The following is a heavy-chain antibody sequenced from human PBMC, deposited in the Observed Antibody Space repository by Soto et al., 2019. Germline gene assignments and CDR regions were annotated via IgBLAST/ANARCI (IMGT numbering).Heavy chain of an antibody. V-gene: IGHV1-3*01. Sequence: ASVKVSCKASGYTFTSYAMHWVRQAPGQRLEWMGWINAGNGNTKYSQKFQGRVTITRDTSASTAYMELSSLRSEDTAVYYCARDIYVDTAMVYNWFDPWGQGTLVTVSS. J-gene: IGHJ5*02. D-gene: IGHD5-18*01. CDR2: INAGNGNT. CDR1: GYTFTSYA. CDR3: ARDIYVDTAMVYNWFDP.